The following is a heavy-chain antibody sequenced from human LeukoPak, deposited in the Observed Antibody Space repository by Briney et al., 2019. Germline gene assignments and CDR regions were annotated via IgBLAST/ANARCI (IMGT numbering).Heavy chain of an antibody. CDR2: IYYSGGT. D-gene: IGHD6-19*01. V-gene: IGHV4-39*01. Sequence: SETLSLTCTVSGGSISSSSYYWGWIRQPPGKGLEWIGSIYYSGGTYYNPSLKSRVTISVDTSKNQFSLKLSSVTAADTAVYYCARYRRAGPYFDYWGQGTLVTVSS. CDR1: GGSISSSSYY. CDR3: ARYRRAGPYFDY. J-gene: IGHJ4*02.